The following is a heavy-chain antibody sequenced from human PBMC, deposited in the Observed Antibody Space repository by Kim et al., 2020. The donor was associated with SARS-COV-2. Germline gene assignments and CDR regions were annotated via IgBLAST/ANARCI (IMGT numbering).Heavy chain of an antibody. CDR1: GGSISSSSYY. J-gene: IGHJ5*02. CDR2: IYYSGST. Sequence: SETLSLTCTVSGGSISSSSYYWGWIRQPPGKGLEWIGSIYYSGSTYYNPSLKSRVTISVDTSKNQFSLKLSSVTAADTAVYYCARDDGGLRWFDPWGQGT. D-gene: IGHD3-10*01. CDR3: ARDDGGLRWFDP. V-gene: IGHV4-39*02.